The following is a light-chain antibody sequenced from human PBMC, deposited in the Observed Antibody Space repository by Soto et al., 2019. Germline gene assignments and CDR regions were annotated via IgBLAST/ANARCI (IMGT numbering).Light chain of an antibody. J-gene: IGLJ3*02. V-gene: IGLV2-14*01. CDR2: EVS. CDR3: TSYTSSSTWV. CDR1: TSDVGAYNY. Sequence: QYALTQPASVSGSPGQSITISCTGTTSDVGAYNYVSWYQQHPGKAPKLMIYEVSNRPSGVSNRFSGSKSGNTASLTISGIQAEDEANYYCTSYTSSSTWVFGEGTKLTVL.